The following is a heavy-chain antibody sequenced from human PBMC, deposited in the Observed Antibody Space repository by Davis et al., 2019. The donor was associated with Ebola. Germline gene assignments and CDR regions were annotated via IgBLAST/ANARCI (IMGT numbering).Heavy chain of an antibody. CDR2: ISDDGNNK. V-gene: IGHV3-30*14. CDR1: GFTFSLYT. CDR3: ARAPYYYDLSLDY. J-gene: IGHJ4*02. Sequence: GGSLRLSCAASGFTFSLYTLHWVRQAPGKGLEWVAVISDDGNNKYYAGSVKGRFTISRDNSKNTLYLQMDTLRAEDTAVYYCARAPYYYDLSLDYWGRGTLVTVSS. D-gene: IGHD3-22*01.